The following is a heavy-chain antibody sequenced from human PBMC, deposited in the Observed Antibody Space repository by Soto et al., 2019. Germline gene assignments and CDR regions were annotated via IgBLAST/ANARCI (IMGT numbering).Heavy chain of an antibody. Sequence: QVQLQESGPGLVKPSGTLSLICAVSGDSIWSDKWWSWVRQPPGKGLEWIGEIYHSGSTKYNPSLKSRVTISVDKSKNQFSLNVISVTDADTAVYYCARGETQQQRDYWGQGTLVTVSS. CDR1: GDSIWSDKW. CDR2: IYHSGST. V-gene: IGHV4-4*02. CDR3: ARGETQQQRDY. J-gene: IGHJ4*02. D-gene: IGHD6-13*01.